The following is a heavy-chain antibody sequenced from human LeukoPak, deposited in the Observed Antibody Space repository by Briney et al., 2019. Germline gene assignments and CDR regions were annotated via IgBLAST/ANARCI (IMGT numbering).Heavy chain of an antibody. J-gene: IGHJ4*02. CDR3: AKEGGYSGSYTDY. Sequence: PGGSLRLSCAASGFTVSSNYMSWVRQAPGKGLEWVSLIYSGGSIYYADSVKGRFTISRDNSKNTLYLQMNSLRAEDTAVYYCAKEGGYSGSYTDYWGQGTLVTVSS. D-gene: IGHD1-26*01. V-gene: IGHV3-53*01. CDR1: GFTVSSNY. CDR2: IYSGGSI.